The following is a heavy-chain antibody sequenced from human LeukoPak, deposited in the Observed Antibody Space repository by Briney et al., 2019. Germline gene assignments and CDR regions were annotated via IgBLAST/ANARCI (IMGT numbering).Heavy chain of an antibody. CDR1: GFTFSKAW. V-gene: IGHV3-15*01. J-gene: IGHJ4*02. Sequence: GGSLGLSCPASGFTFSKAWLSWVGQAPGKGLEWVGRIKSKTDGGTTDYAAPVKGRFTISRDDSKNTLYLQMNSLKTEDTAVYYCTSRDRTVAGDYWGQGTLVTVSS. CDR2: IKSKTDGGTT. D-gene: IGHD6-19*01. CDR3: TSRDRTVAGDY.